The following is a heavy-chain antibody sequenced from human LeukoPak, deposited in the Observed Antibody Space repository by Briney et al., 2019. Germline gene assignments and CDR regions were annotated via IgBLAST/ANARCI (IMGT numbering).Heavy chain of an antibody. CDR1: GFTFSSHW. CDR3: VRYRDGEYDY. CDR2: IKQDGSEE. V-gene: IGHV3-7*01. D-gene: IGHD4-17*01. J-gene: IGHJ4*02. Sequence: GGSLRPSCAGSGFTFSSHWMTWVRQAPGKGLEWVANIKQDGSEEYYVDSVKGRFTISRDNAKSSLYLEMSSLRAEDTAVYYCVRYRDGEYDYWGQGTLVTVSS.